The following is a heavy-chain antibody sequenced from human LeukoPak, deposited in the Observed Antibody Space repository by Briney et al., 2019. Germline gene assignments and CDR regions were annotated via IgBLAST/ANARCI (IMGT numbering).Heavy chain of an antibody. CDR3: ARDLAVADSDAFDI. Sequence: ASVKVSCKASGYTFTGYYMHWVRQAPGQGLEWMGWINPNSGGTNYAQKFQGRATMTRDTSISTAYMELSRLRSDDTAVYYCARDLAVADSDAFDIWGQGTMVTVSS. V-gene: IGHV1-2*02. J-gene: IGHJ3*02. CDR1: GYTFTGYY. D-gene: IGHD6-19*01. CDR2: INPNSGGT.